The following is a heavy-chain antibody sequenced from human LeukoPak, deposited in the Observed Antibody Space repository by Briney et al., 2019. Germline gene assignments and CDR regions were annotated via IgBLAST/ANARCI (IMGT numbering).Heavy chain of an antibody. CDR3: VRDRYSSSSGGSFDY. V-gene: IGHV3-33*01. CDR1: GVTFSNCA. J-gene: IGHJ4*02. Sequence: GGSLRLSCAASGVTFSNCAMHWVRQAPGKGLEWVAVVWYDGSNEYYADSVKGRFTISRDNSKDTLYLQMNSLRAEDTAVYNCVRDRYSSSSGGSFDYWGQGTLVTVSS. CDR2: VWYDGSNE. D-gene: IGHD6-19*01.